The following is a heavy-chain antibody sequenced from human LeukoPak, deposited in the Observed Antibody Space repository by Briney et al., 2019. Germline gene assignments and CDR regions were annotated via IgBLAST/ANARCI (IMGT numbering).Heavy chain of an antibody. CDR2: IYYSGST. CDR3: AGGDIVVVPAAYFDY. J-gene: IGHJ4*02. V-gene: IGHV4-39*07. Sequence: PSETLSLTCTVSGGSISSSSYYWGWIRQPPGKGLEWIGSIYYSGSTYYNPSLKSRVTISVDTSKNQFSLKLSSVTAADTAVYYCAGGDIVVVPAAYFDYGAQGPLVTVSS. CDR1: GGSISSSSYY. D-gene: IGHD2-2*01.